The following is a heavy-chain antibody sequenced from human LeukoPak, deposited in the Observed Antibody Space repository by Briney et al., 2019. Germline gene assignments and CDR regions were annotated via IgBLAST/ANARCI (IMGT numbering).Heavy chain of an antibody. V-gene: IGHV4-39*07. CDR3: ARDDGEYCSGGSCYWFDP. D-gene: IGHD2-15*01. CDR1: GGFISSSSYY. Sequence: SETLSLTCTVSGGFISSSSYYWGWIRQPPGKGLEWIGSIYYSGSTYYNPSLKSRVTISVDTSKNQFSLKLSSVTAADTAVYYCARDDGEYCSGGSCYWFDPWGQGTLVTVSS. CDR2: IYYSGST. J-gene: IGHJ5*02.